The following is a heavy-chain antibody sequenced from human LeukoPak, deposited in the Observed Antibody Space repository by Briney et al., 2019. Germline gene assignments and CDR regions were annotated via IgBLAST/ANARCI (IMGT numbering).Heavy chain of an antibody. J-gene: IGHJ4*02. Sequence: SETLSLTCTVSGASITTANFYWGWIRQPPGKGLEWIGSIHFSGNTYYHPSLKSRVSIAVDTSKNQFSLRLMSVTAADTAVYYCARQGRGAGPSWWGQGSLVTVSS. CDR1: GASITTANFY. CDR2: IHFSGNT. CDR3: ARQGRGAGPSW. D-gene: IGHD2-2*01. V-gene: IGHV4-39*01.